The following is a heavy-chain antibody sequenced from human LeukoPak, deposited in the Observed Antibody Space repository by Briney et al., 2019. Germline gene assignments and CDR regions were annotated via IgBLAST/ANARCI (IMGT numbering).Heavy chain of an antibody. V-gene: IGHV4-59*01. CDR3: ARYGPGSKYYFDY. J-gene: IGHJ4*02. CDR1: GASISSYY. Sequence: SETLSLTCTVSGASISSYYWSWIRQPPGKGLEWSGYIYYSGSTNYNPSLKSRVTISVDTSKNQFSLNLNSVTAADTAVYYCARYGPGSKYYFDYWGQGTLVTVSS. D-gene: IGHD4-17*01. CDR2: IYYSGST.